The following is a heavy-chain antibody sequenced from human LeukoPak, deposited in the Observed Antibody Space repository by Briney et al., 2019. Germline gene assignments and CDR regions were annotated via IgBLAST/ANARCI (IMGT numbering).Heavy chain of an antibody. D-gene: IGHD3-10*01. V-gene: IGHV3-48*03. CDR2: IASDGTI. CDR3: AKGTSGSGSYPSAMDV. J-gene: IGHJ6*03. Sequence: GGSLRLSCVASGFILSTSEMNWVRQAPGKGLEWVSFIASDGTIYYADSVKGRFTLSRDNAKNSLYLQMNSLRVEDTAVYYCAKGTSGSGSYPSAMDVWGKGTTVTISS. CDR1: GFILSTSE.